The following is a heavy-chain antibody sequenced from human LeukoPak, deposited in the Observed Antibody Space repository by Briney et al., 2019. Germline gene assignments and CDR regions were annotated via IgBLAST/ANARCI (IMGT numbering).Heavy chain of an antibody. J-gene: IGHJ3*02. Sequence: GGSLRLSCATSGFTFSIAWMHWVRQAPGKGLVWVSRINSDGSSTSYADSVKGRFTISRDNAKNTLYLHMNSLRAEDTAVYYCTREKDYYDSSGYYRDAFDIWGQGTKVTASS. D-gene: IGHD3-22*01. CDR1: GFTFSIAW. CDR2: INSDGSST. V-gene: IGHV3-74*01. CDR3: TREKDYYDSSGYYRDAFDI.